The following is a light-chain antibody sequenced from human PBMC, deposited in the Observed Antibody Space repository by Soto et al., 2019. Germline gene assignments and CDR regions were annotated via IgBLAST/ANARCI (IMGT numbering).Light chain of an antibody. CDR2: DVS. J-gene: IGLJ1*01. V-gene: IGLV2-14*01. CDR3: SSYTSSSTYV. Sequence: QSALTQPASVSGSPGQSITISCTGTSSDVGGYNYVSWYQQHPGKAPKLMIYDVSNRPSGVSNRFSVSKSGNTASLTISGLQAEDEADYYCSSYTSSSTYVFGPGTKLTVL. CDR1: SSDVGGYNY.